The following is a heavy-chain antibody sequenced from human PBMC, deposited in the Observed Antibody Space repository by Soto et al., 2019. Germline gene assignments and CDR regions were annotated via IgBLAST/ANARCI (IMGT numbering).Heavy chain of an antibody. CDR3: ARGYYDILTVGRFDP. V-gene: IGHV1-3*01. D-gene: IGHD3-9*01. J-gene: IGHJ5*02. CDR2: INVGNGNT. Sequence: EASVKVSCKASGYTFTSYAMHWVRQAPGQRLEWMGWINVGNGNTKYSQKFQGRVTITRDTSASTAYMELSSLRSEDTAVYYCARGYYDILTVGRFDPWGQGTLVTVPQ. CDR1: GYTFTSYA.